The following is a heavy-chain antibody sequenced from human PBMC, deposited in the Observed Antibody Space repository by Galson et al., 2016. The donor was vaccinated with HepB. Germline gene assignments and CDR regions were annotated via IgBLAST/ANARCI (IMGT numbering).Heavy chain of an antibody. CDR3: AGQWLVPFDP. J-gene: IGHJ2*01. CDR2: ISSASATI. Sequence: SLRLSCAASGMTFSDSYMSWIRQTPGRGLEWVAYISSASATISYADSVRGRFPIARDNRRSLLFLEMNRLRAADTAVYYCAGQWLVPFDPWGRGTLVTVSS. V-gene: IGHV3-11*01. D-gene: IGHD6-19*01. CDR1: GMTFSDSY.